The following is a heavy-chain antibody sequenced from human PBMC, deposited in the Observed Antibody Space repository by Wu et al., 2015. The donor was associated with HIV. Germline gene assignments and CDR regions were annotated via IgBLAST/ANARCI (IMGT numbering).Heavy chain of an antibody. CDR2: MNPNSGNT. V-gene: IGHV1-8*02. J-gene: IGHJ2*01. CDR3: ARAASFFYDKHGYYRNWYFDV. D-gene: IGHD3-22*01. Sequence: VQLVQSGAEMKKPGSSVKLSCKASGGTFSSFSINWVRQAPGQGLEWVGWMNPNSGNTGYPQKFQGRVTMTRDTSISTAYMELSSLKSEDTAVYYCARAASFFYDKHGYYRNWYFDVWGRGTLVAVSS. CDR1: GGTFSSFS.